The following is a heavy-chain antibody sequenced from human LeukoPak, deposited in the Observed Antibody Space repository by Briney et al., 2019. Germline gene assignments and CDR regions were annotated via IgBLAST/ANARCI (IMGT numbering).Heavy chain of an antibody. CDR2: ISSSSSYI. V-gene: IGHV3-21*01. J-gene: IGHJ4*02. CDR1: GFTFSSYS. Sequence: GGSLRLSCAASGFTFSSYSMNWVRQAPGKGLEWVSSISSSSSYIYYADSVKGRFTISRGNAKNSLYLQMNSLRAEDTAVYYCARGPPRNPFDYWGQGTLVTVSS. CDR3: ARGPPRNPFDY.